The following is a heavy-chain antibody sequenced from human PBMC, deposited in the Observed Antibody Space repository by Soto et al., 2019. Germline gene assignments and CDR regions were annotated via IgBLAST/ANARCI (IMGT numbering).Heavy chain of an antibody. V-gene: IGHV3-21*03. J-gene: IGHJ6*02. CDR3: ATEGEACIDIEV. D-gene: IGHD1-26*01. Sequence: EMQLVESGGGLVKPGGSLRLSCAASGFTFSAYGMNWVRQAPGKGPEWVSSISRGGEYIYYADSMKGLLTISRDNVRNSLYLQLNGLIAEDTAVSYFATEGEACIDIEVWSQGTTVTVSS. CDR1: GFTFSAYG. CDR2: ISRGGEYI.